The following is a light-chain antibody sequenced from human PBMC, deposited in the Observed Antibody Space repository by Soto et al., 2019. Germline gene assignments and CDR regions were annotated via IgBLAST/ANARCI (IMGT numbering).Light chain of an antibody. Sequence: DVVMTQSPLSLPVTVGQPASISCRSSQSLIHSDGSTYLSWFQQRPGQSPRRLIYEVSDRDSGVPDRFSGSGSGTDFTLKISRVEAEDIGVYYCMQGTHWPWTFGQGTEVEIK. J-gene: IGKJ1*01. V-gene: IGKV2-30*02. CDR2: EVS. CDR1: QSLIHSDGSTY. CDR3: MQGTHWPWT.